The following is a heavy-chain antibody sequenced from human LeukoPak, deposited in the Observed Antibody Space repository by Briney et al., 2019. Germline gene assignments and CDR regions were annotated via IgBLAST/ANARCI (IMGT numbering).Heavy chain of an antibody. CDR1: GFTFSTYW. J-gene: IGHJ6*02. Sequence: GGSLRLSCTASGFTFSTYWMHWVRQAPGKGLVWVSRINTDENIITYADSVKGRFTISRDNAKNTLYLQMNSLRAEDTAVYYRARDGFGELWVGMDVWGQGTTVTVSS. V-gene: IGHV3-74*01. CDR3: ARDGFGELWVGMDV. D-gene: IGHD3-10*01. CDR2: INTDENII.